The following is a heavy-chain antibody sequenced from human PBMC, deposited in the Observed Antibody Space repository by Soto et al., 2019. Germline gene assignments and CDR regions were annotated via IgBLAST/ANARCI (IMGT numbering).Heavy chain of an antibody. CDR1: GGSISSCGYY. CDR2: IYYSGST. D-gene: IGHD3-3*01. J-gene: IGHJ6*02. V-gene: IGHV4-31*03. CDR3: ARARGNDFWSGYHTLGYYYYGMDV. Sequence: QVQLQESGPGLVKPSQTLSLTCTVSGGSISSCGYYWSWIRQHPGKGLEWIGYIYYSGSTYYNPSLKSRVTISVDTSKNQYSLKLSSVTAADTAVYYCARARGNDFWSGYHTLGYYYYGMDVWGQGTTVTVSS.